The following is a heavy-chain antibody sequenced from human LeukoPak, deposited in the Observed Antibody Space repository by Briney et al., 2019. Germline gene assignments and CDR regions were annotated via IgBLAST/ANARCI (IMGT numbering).Heavy chain of an antibody. CDR2: ISGSGGST. CDR1: GFTFSSYA. D-gene: IGHD6-13*01. V-gene: IGHV3-23*01. J-gene: IGHJ4*02. CDR3: AKSRYSSSFAYFDY. Sequence: PGGSLRLSCAASGFTFSSYAMSWVRQAPGKGLEWVSAISGSGGSTYYADSVKGRFTISGDNSKNTLYLQMNSLRAEDTAVYYCAKSRYSSSFAYFDYWGQGTLVTVSS.